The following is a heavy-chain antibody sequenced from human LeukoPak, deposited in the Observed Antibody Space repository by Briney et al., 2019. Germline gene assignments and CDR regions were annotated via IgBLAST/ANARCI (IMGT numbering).Heavy chain of an antibody. CDR3: ARVRDGNDIDY. V-gene: IGHV4-59*08. J-gene: IGHJ4*02. CDR1: GDSISGYY. CDR2: MYNSVNT. Sequence: SETLSLTCTVSGDSISGYYWSWIRQPPGKGLEWIGYMYNSVNTKYNPSLKSRVTIPGDTSKNQFSLKLSSVTAADTAVYYCARVRDGNDIDYWGQGTLVTVSS. D-gene: IGHD5-24*01.